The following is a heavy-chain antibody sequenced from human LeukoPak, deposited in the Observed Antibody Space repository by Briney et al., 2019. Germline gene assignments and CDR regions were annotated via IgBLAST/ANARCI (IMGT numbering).Heavy chain of an antibody. V-gene: IGHV3-21*04. D-gene: IGHD5-12*01. Sequence: GGSLRLSCAASGFTFSSYSMNWVRQAPGKGLEWVSSISSSSSYIYYADSVKGRFTISRDNAKNSLYLQMNSLRVEDTAVYYCAKGSLRDGYFWGQGTLVTVSS. CDR2: ISSSSSYI. J-gene: IGHJ4*02. CDR3: AKGSLRDGYF. CDR1: GFTFSSYS.